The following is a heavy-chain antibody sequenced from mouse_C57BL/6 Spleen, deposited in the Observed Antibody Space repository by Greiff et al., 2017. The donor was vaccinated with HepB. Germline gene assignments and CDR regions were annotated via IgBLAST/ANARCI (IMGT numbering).Heavy chain of an antibody. CDR2: ISYSGST. Sequence: VQLKESGPGMVKPSQSLSLTCTVTGYSITSGYDWHWIRHFPGNKLEWMGYISYSGSTNYNPSLKSRISITHDTSKNHFFLKLNSVTTEDTSTYYWARRGGSYWYFDVWGTGTTVTVSS. V-gene: IGHV3-1*01. CDR1: GYSITSGYD. CDR3: ARRGGSYWYFDV. J-gene: IGHJ1*03.